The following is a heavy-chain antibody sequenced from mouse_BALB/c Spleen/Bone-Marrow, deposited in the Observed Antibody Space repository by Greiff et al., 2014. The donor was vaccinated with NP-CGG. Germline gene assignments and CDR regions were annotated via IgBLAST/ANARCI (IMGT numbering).Heavy chain of an antibody. V-gene: IGHV14-3*02. CDR1: GFNIKDTY. Sequence: EVQLQQSGAELVKPGASVKLSCTASGFNIKDTYMHWVKQRPEQGLEWIGRVDPANGNTKYDPKFQGKATITADTSSNTAYLQLSSLTSEDTAVYYCARWEYYAMDYWGQGTSVTASS. J-gene: IGHJ4*01. D-gene: IGHD4-1*01. CDR3: ARWEYYAMDY. CDR2: VDPANGNT.